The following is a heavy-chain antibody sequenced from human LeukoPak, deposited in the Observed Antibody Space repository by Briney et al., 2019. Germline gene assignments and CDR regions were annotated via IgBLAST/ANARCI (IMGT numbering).Heavy chain of an antibody. CDR2: FSGSGGHA. CDR3: AKGRRTFIVVVIDAFDV. V-gene: IGHV3-23*01. D-gene: IGHD3-22*01. J-gene: IGHJ3*01. CDR1: GFNFSNYV. Sequence: GGSLRPSCAASGFNFSNYVMGWVRQAPGKGLEWVSAFSGSGGHAYHADAVEGRFSISRDTSKNTLYLQMNSLRAEDTAVYYCAKGRRTFIVVVIDAFDVWGQGTMVTVSS.